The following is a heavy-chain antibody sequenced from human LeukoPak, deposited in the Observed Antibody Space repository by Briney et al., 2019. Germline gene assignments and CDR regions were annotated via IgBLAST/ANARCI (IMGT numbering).Heavy chain of an antibody. CDR2: ISRSGSTK. CDR1: GFTFSRHG. J-gene: IGHJ6*04. Sequence: GGSLRLSCAASGFTFSRHGMHWVRQTPGKGLEWVSSISRSGSTKYYADSVKGRFTISRDNSKNTLYLQMNSLRAEDTAVYYCAKLEDLDVWGKGTTVTISS. CDR3: AKLEDLDV. V-gene: IGHV3-NL1*01.